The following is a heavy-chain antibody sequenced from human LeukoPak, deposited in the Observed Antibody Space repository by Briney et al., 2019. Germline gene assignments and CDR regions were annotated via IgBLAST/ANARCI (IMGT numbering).Heavy chain of an antibody. Sequence: GGSLRLSCAASGFTFSSYEMNWVRQAPGKGLEWVSYISSSGSTIYYADSVKGRFTISRDNAKNSLYLQMNSLRAEDTAVYYCARGTTALMDVWGKGTTVTVSS. D-gene: IGHD2-21*02. CDR1: GFTFSSYE. J-gene: IGHJ6*03. V-gene: IGHV3-48*03. CDR3: ARGTTALMDV. CDR2: ISSSGSTI.